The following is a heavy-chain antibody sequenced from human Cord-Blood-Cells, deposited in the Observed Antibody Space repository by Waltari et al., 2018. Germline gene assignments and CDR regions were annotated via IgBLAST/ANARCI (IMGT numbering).Heavy chain of an antibody. J-gene: IGHJ6*02. CDR3: AKGGYCSSTSCYYDFWSGYYYYYGMDV. CDR1: GFTFISSA. Sequence: EVQLVESGGGLVQPGGSLRLSCAASGFTFISSAMSWVRPAPGKGPGWVSAISGSGGSTYYADSVKGRFTISRDNSKNTLYLQMNSLRAEDTAVYYCAKGGYCSSTSCYYDFWSGYYYYYGMDVWGQGTTVTVSS. D-gene: IGHD2-2*01. V-gene: IGHV3-23*04. CDR2: ISGSGGST.